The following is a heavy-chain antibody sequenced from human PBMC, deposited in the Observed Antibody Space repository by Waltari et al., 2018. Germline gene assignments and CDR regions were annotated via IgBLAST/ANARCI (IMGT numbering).Heavy chain of an antibody. CDR1: GGPISSSSYY. V-gene: IGHV4-39*07. D-gene: IGHD3-9*01. J-gene: IGHJ5*02. CDR3: AGVDWDGSFDP. CDR2: IYYSGSI. Sequence: QLQLQESGPGLGKPSETLSFTCTVCGGPISSSSYYWGRIRQSPGKGLEWIGWIYYSGSIYYDPSLKRRVTLSVDTSKNQFSLKLSSVTAADAAVYCCAGVDWDGSFDPWGQGTLVTVSS.